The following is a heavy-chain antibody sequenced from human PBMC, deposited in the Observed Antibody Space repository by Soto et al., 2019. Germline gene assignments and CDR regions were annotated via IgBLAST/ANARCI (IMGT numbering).Heavy chain of an antibody. CDR1: GYTFTRYA. J-gene: IGHJ4*02. CDR3: ARDRRQVPVLGLYYYDY. V-gene: IGHV1-3*01. CDR2: INVGNGNT. Sequence: QVQFVQSGAEVKKPGASVKVSCKASGYTFTRYAMHWVRQAPGQRLEWMGWINVGNGNTKYSQEFQGRVTITRDTSASTAYVEVSSLTSEDTAVYYCARDRRQVPVLGLYYYDYWGQGTLVTVSS. D-gene: IGHD3-16*01.